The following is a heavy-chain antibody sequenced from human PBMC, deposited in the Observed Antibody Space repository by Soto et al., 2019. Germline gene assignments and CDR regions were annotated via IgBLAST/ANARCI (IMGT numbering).Heavy chain of an antibody. Sequence: QVQLQQWGAGLLKPSETLSLTCAVYGGSFSGYYWSWIRQPPGKGLEWIGEINHSGSTNYNPSLKGRVTXXVXTXXNQFSLKLSSVTAADTAVYYCARRYYYGSGSYYSDWGQGTLVTVSS. CDR3: ARRYYYGSGSYYSD. D-gene: IGHD3-10*01. CDR2: INHSGST. J-gene: IGHJ4*02. CDR1: GGSFSGYY. V-gene: IGHV4-34*01.